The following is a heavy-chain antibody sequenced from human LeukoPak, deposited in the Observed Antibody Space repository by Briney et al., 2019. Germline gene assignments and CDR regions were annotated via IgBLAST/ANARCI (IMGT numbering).Heavy chain of an antibody. CDR1: GFTFSDYY. J-gene: IGHJ4*02. Sequence: GGSLRLSCAASGFTFSDYYMSWIRQAPGKGLEWVSYISSSGSTIYYADSVKGRFTISRDNAKNSLYLQMNSLRAEDTAIYYCARSVPYGTTWYGRSDCWGQGTQVTVSS. CDR2: ISSSGSTI. V-gene: IGHV3-11*01. D-gene: IGHD6-13*01. CDR3: ARSVPYGTTWYGRSDC.